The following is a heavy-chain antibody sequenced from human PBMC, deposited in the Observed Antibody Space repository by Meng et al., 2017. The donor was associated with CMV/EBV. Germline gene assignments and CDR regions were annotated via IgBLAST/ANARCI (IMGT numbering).Heavy chain of an antibody. J-gene: IGHJ5*02. V-gene: IGHV4-39*07. Sequence: SETLSLTCTVSGGSISSSSYYWGWIRQPPGRGLGWIGSIYYSGSTYYNPSLKSRVTISVDTSKNQFSLKLSSVTAADTAVYYCASLVGAPLLAWGQGTLVTVSS. CDR1: GGSISSSSYY. CDR3: ASLVGAPLLA. CDR2: IYYSGST. D-gene: IGHD1-26*01.